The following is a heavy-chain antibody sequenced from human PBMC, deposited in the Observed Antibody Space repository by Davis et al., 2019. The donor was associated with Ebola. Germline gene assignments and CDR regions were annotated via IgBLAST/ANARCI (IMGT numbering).Heavy chain of an antibody. Sequence: GESLKISCAASGFTFNIFVMPWFRQAPGRGLEWVAFVRSHGSDDHYADSVKGRFTISRDNSKNTLYLQMNSLRPEDTAVYYCARDSDDYSFDYWGQGTLVTVSS. CDR3: ARDSDDYSFDY. J-gene: IGHJ4*02. CDR1: GFTFNIFV. CDR2: VRSHGSDD. V-gene: IGHV3-30*02. D-gene: IGHD4-11*01.